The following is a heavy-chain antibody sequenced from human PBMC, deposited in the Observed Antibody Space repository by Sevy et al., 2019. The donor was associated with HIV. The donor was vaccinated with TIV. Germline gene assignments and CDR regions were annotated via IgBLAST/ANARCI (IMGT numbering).Heavy chain of an antibody. V-gene: IGHV3-7*01. CDR1: GFTFSANW. CDR3: AHETFGRFES. CDR2: IKEDGNDK. J-gene: IGHJ4*02. Sequence: GGSLRLSCAASGFTFSANWMNWVRQAPGKGLEWVANIKEDGNDKHYGNSVEGRFTISRDNAKNLLFLQMNSLRVEDTAVYYCAHETFGRFESWGQGTLVTVSS. D-gene: IGHD3-16*01.